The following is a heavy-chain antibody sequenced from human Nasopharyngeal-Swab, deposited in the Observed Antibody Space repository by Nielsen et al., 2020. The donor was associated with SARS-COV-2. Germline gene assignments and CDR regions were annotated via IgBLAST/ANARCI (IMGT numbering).Heavy chain of an antibody. J-gene: IGHJ6*02. D-gene: IGHD2-2*02. Sequence: GGSLRLSCAASGFTFRSYTLNWVRQAPGKGLEWVSYISSSSTTIYYTGSVRGRFTISRDNAKNSLFLQMNSLRDEDKAVYYCARYIYPGSYGMDVWGQGTTVTVSS. CDR2: ISSSSTTI. CDR1: GFTFRSYT. V-gene: IGHV3-48*02. CDR3: ARYIYPGSYGMDV.